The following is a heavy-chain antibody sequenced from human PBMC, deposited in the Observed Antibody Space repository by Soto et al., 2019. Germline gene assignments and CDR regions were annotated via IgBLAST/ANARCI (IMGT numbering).Heavy chain of an antibody. D-gene: IGHD3-3*01. CDR1: GGSISSGDYY. Sequence: SETLSLTCTVSGGSISSGDYYWSWIRQPPGKGLEWIGYIYYSGSTYYNPSLKSRVTISVDTSKNQFSLKLSSVTAADTAVYYCARDRPGPTYYDFWSGYYATLRRYYYGMDVWGQGTTVTVSS. V-gene: IGHV4-30-4*01. CDR2: IYYSGST. J-gene: IGHJ6*02. CDR3: ARDRPGPTYYDFWSGYYATLRRYYYGMDV.